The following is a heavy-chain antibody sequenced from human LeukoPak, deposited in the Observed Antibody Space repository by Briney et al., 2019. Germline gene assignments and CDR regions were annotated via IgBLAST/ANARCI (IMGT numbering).Heavy chain of an antibody. V-gene: IGHV3-9*03. CDR1: GFTFDDFG. Sequence: PGGSLRLSCAPSGFTFDDFGMSWVRHAPGKGLEWVSGISWNSRSIAYADSVKGRFTISRDNAKNSLYLQMNSLRAEDMALYYCAKEGSSWSTFDYWGQGTLVTVSS. J-gene: IGHJ4*02. D-gene: IGHD6-13*01. CDR2: ISWNSRSI. CDR3: AKEGSSWSTFDY.